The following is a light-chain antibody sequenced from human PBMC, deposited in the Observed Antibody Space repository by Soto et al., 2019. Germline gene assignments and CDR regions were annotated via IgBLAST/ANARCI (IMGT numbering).Light chain of an antibody. CDR1: QSVSSSS. V-gene: IGKV3-20*01. CDR3: LHYDNSPLYT. J-gene: IGKJ2*01. Sequence: EIVLTQSPGTLSLSPGERATLSCRASQSVSSSSLAWYQQKPGQAPRLLIYGASSRATGISDRVSGSGSGTDFSLTISRLEPEDFAVYYCLHYDNSPLYTFGQGTKVDIK. CDR2: GAS.